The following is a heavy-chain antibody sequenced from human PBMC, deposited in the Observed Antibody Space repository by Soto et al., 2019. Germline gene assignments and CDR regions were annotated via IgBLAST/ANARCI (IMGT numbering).Heavy chain of an antibody. J-gene: IGHJ5*01. V-gene: IGHV4-59*01. CDR2: IYYSGST. CDR1: GGSISSYY. Sequence: SETLSLTCTVSGGSISSYYWSWIRQPPGKGLEWIGYIYYSGSTNYNPSLKSRVTISVDTSKNQFSLKLSSVTAADTAVYYCARERGLYYDFWSGYNNLFDSWAQGSLVIGSS. D-gene: IGHD3-3*01. CDR3: ARERGLYYDFWSGYNNLFDS.